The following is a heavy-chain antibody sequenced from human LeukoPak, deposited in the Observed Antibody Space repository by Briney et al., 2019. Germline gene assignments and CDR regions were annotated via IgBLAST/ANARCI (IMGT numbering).Heavy chain of an antibody. Sequence: GGSLRLSCAASGFTVSSNYMSWVRQAPGKGRGWGSVIYSGGSTYYADSVKGRFTISRDTSKNTLYLQMNSLRAEDTAVYYCASRADYGDWGQGTLVTVSS. CDR1: GFTVSSNY. CDR3: ASRADYGD. D-gene: IGHD4-17*01. V-gene: IGHV3-53*01. CDR2: IYSGGST. J-gene: IGHJ4*02.